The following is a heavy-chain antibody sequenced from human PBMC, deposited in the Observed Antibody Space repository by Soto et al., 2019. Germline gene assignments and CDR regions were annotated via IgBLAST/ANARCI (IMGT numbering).Heavy chain of an antibody. CDR1: GFTFGDYA. J-gene: IGHJ4*02. D-gene: IGHD3-3*01. CDR2: IRSKAYGGTT. V-gene: IGHV3-49*03. Sequence: GGSLRLSCTASGFTFGDYAMSWFRQAPGKGLEWVGFIRSKAYGGTTEYAASVKGRFTISRDDSKSIAYLQMNSLKTEDTAVYYCTRGWIDFWSGSTSFDYWGQGTLATVSS. CDR3: TRGWIDFWSGSTSFDY.